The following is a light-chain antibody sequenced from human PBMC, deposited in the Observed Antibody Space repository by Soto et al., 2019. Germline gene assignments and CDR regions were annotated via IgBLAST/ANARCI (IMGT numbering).Light chain of an antibody. CDR2: DAS. CDR3: QQRSNWTPIT. CDR1: QSVSTY. Sequence: PGERATLSCRASQSVSTYLAWYQQKPGQAPRLLIYDASNRATGIPARFSGSGSGTDFTLTISSLEPEDFAIYYCQQRSNWTPITFGQGTRLEIK. J-gene: IGKJ5*01. V-gene: IGKV3-11*01.